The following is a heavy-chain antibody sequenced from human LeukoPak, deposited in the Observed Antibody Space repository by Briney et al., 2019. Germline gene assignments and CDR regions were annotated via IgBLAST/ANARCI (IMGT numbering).Heavy chain of an antibody. Sequence: ASVKVSCKASGYTFSTYGISWVRQAPGQGLEWMGWISAYNGNTNYAQNFQDRVTMTTDTSASTAYMEVKSLRSDDTAAYYCARDLGTGSYRKDVWGQGTTVTVSS. D-gene: IGHD2-8*02. CDR2: ISAYNGNT. J-gene: IGHJ6*02. V-gene: IGHV1-18*01. CDR1: GYTFSTYG. CDR3: ARDLGTGSYRKDV.